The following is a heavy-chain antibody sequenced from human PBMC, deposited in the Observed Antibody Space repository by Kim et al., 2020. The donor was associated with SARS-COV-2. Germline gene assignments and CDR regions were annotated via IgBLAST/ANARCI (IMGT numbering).Heavy chain of an antibody. CDR3: GKAIADPPKQYYDF. Sequence: GGSLRLSCAASGFTFSNFAMTCVRQAPGKGLEWVSYISRSGDNTYYEDSVKGRFTISRDNSRSTLYLQMNSVRVEDTAVYYCGKAIADPPKQYYDFWGQGTLVTVSS. V-gene: IGHV3-23*01. CDR2: ISRSGDNT. CDR1: GFTFSNFA. J-gene: IGHJ4*02.